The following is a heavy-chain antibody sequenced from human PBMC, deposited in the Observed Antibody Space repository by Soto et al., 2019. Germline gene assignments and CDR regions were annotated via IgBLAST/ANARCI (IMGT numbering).Heavy chain of an antibody. V-gene: IGHV3-23*01. Sequence: EVQLLESGGGLVQPGGSLRLSCAASGFTFSSYAMSWVRQAPGKGLEWVSAISGSGGSTYYADSVKGRFTISRDNSKNPLYLQINSLRAEDTAVYYCAKDKGIAAAGTLDYWGQGTLVTVSS. D-gene: IGHD6-13*01. CDR3: AKDKGIAAAGTLDY. CDR2: ISGSGGST. J-gene: IGHJ4*02. CDR1: GFTFSSYA.